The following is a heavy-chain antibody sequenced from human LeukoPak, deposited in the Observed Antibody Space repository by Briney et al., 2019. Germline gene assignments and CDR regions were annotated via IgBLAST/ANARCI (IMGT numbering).Heavy chain of an antibody. CDR1: GFTFSSYA. CDR2: ISYDGSNK. D-gene: IGHD2-2*01. Sequence: GGSLRLSCAASGFTFSSYAMHWVRQAPGKGLEWVAVISYDGSNKYYADSVKGRFTISRDNSKNTLYLQMNSLRAEDTAVYYCARPDCSSTSGYYHYGMDVWGKGTTVTVSS. V-gene: IGHV3-30*04. CDR3: ARPDCSSTSGYYHYGMDV. J-gene: IGHJ6*04.